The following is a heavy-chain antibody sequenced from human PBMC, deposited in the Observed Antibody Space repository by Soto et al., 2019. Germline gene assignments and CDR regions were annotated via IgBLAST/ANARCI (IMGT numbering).Heavy chain of an antibody. V-gene: IGHV4-59*01. CDR3: AREFVDTAIIKPTRRIDY. D-gene: IGHD5-18*01. CDR1: GGSIGTYY. Sequence: QVQLQESGPGLVKPSETLSLTCTVAGGSIGTYYWSWIRQPPGKGLEWIGSIYYNGGTDYNPSLRSRVTMSVDTSKNQFSLNLNYVTAADTAVYYCAREFVDTAIIKPTRRIDYWGQGTLVTVSS. CDR2: IYYNGGT. J-gene: IGHJ4*02.